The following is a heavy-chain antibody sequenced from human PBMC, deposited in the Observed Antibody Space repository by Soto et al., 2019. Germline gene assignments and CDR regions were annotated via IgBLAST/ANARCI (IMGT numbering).Heavy chain of an antibody. J-gene: IGHJ4*02. CDR2: ISSSSSYI. Sequence: EVQLVESGGGLVKPGGSLRLSCAASGFTFSSYSMNWVRQAPGKGLEWVSSISSSSSYIYYADSVKGRFTISRDNAKNSLYLQMNSLRAEDTAVYYCATELRFLEWLLSGYFDYWGQGTLVTVSS. V-gene: IGHV3-21*01. CDR1: GFTFSSYS. CDR3: ATELRFLEWLLSGYFDY. D-gene: IGHD3-3*01.